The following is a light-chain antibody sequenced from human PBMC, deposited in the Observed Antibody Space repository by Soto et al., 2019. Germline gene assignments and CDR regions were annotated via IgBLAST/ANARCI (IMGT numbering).Light chain of an antibody. J-gene: IGKJ5*01. CDR3: QQTNSFPIT. CDR2: AAF. CDR1: EDINSR. Sequence: DIQMTQSPSSGSASVGDRVTISCRAREDINSRLAWYQQKPGNAPKLLIYAAFILQSGVPSRFSGYGSGTDFTLSISSLQPEDFATYYCQQTNSFPITFGQGTRLEIK. V-gene: IGKV1-12*01.